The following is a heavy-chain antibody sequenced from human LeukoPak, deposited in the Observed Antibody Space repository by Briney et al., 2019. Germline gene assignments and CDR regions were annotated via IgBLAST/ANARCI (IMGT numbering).Heavy chain of an antibody. Sequence: SETLSLTCAVYGGSFSGYYWSWIRQPPGKGLEWIGEINHSGSTNYNPSLKSRVTTSVDTSKNQFSLKLSSVTAADTAVYYCARGITMVRGGGGWFDPWGQGTLVTVSS. CDR1: GGSFSGYY. CDR2: INHSGST. D-gene: IGHD3-10*01. V-gene: IGHV4-34*01. J-gene: IGHJ5*02. CDR3: ARGITMVRGGGGWFDP.